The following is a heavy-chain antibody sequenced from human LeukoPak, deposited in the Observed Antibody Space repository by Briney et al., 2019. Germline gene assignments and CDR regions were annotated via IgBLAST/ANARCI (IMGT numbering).Heavy chain of an antibody. Sequence: GGSLRLSCAASGFTFSNAWMSWVRQAPGKGLEWVGRIKSKTDGGTTDYAAPVKGRFTISRDDSKNTLYLQMNSLKTEDTAVYYCTTNYDILTGYRFDYWGQGTLSPSPQ. D-gene: IGHD3-9*01. CDR2: IKSKTDGGTT. CDR1: GFTFSNAW. V-gene: IGHV3-15*01. CDR3: TTNYDILTGYRFDY. J-gene: IGHJ4*02.